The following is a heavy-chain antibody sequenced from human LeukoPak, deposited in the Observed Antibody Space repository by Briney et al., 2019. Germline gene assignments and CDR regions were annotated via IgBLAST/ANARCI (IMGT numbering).Heavy chain of an antibody. V-gene: IGHV4-34*01. CDR1: GGSFSGYY. CDR3: ARDHNYDSSGYFLYY. Sequence: PSETLSLTCAVYGGSFSGYYWNWSRQPPGKGLEWIGEINHSGNTNYNPSLKSRVTMSVDTSKNQFSLRLSSVTAADTAVYYCARDHNYDSSGYFLYYWGQGTLVTVSS. J-gene: IGHJ4*02. CDR2: INHSGNT. D-gene: IGHD3-22*01.